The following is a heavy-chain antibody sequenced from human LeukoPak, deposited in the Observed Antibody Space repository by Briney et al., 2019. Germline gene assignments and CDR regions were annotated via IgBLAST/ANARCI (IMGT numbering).Heavy chain of an antibody. V-gene: IGHV1-8*03. D-gene: IGHD2-15*01. J-gene: IGHJ3*02. CDR3: ARGPEAYCSGGSCYSGGDDAFDI. Sequence: ASVKVSCKASGYTFTSYDINWVRPDTGQGLEWMGWMNPNSGNTGYAQKFQGRVTITRNTSISTAYIELSSLRSEDTAVYYCARGPEAYCSGGSCYSGGDDAFDIWGQGTMVTVSS. CDR1: GYTFTSYD. CDR2: MNPNSGNT.